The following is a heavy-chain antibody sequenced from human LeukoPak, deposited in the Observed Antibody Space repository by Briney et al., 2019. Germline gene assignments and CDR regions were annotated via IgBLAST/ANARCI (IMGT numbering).Heavy chain of an antibody. CDR3: ARSGGNYYSI. Sequence: GESLEISCKGSGYRFTSYWIGWVRQMPGKGLEWMGIIYPGDSDTIYSPSFQGQVTISADKSTSTANLQWSSLKASDTAMYYCARSGGNYYSIWGQGTMVTVSS. V-gene: IGHV5-51*01. J-gene: IGHJ3*02. CDR1: GYRFTSYW. CDR2: IYPGDSDT. D-gene: IGHD1-26*01.